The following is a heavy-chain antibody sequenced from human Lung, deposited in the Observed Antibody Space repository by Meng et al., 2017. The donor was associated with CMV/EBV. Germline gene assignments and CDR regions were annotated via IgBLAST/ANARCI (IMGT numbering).Heavy chain of an antibody. Sequence: QVRLREAGPAMWKPSEALSLTCAASGDSITNHNWWAWVRQPPGKGLEWIGEIPHRGSSAYNPSLKSRVSMSIDKSKNQFSLKLTSVTAADTAVYHCLRRSGGSVWGQGTLVTVSS. CDR2: IPHRGSS. D-gene: IGHD3-10*01. CDR1: GDSITNHNW. CDR3: LRRSGGSV. J-gene: IGHJ1*01. V-gene: IGHV4-4*02.